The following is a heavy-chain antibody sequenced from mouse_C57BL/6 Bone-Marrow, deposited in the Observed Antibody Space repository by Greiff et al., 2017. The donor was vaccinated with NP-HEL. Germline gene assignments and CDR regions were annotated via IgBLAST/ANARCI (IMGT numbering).Heavy chain of an antibody. J-gene: IGHJ4*01. V-gene: IGHV1-26*01. CDR3: ARCRGQANAMDY. D-gene: IGHD3-2*02. Sequence: EVQLQQSGPELVKPGASVKISCKASGYTFTDYYMNWVKQSHGKSLEWIGDINPNNGGTSYNQKFKGKATLTVDKSSSTAYMELRSLTSEDSAVYYCARCRGQANAMDYWGQGTSVTVSS. CDR2: INPNNGGT. CDR1: GYTFTDYY.